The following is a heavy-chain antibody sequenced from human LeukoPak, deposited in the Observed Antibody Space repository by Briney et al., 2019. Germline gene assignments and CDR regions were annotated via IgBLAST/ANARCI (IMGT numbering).Heavy chain of an antibody. CDR1: GFTFSDYY. Sequence: GGSLRLSCAASGFTFSDYYMNWIRQAPGKGLEWVSYISSSGSTIYYADSVKGRFTISRDNAKNSLYLQMNSLRAEDTAVYYCAREENYYGSGSYYYYDMDVWGKGTTVTISS. CDR2: ISSSGSTI. D-gene: IGHD3-10*01. V-gene: IGHV3-11*01. J-gene: IGHJ6*03. CDR3: AREENYYGSGSYYYYDMDV.